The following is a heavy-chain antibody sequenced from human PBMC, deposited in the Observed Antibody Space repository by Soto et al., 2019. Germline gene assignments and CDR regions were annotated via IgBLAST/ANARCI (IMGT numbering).Heavy chain of an antibody. Sequence: ESGGGVVQPGTSLRRSCVVSGFTLSNTGVHWVRQAPGKGLEWVAMIAHNGFSQFYVDSVKGRFTISRDNSKNTVYLQMHSLRPEDTSVYYCAKDWGISGWFNWFDSWGQGTLVTVSS. D-gene: IGHD6-19*01. CDR1: GFTLSNTG. CDR2: IAHNGFSQ. V-gene: IGHV3-30*18. CDR3: AKDWGISGWFNWFDS. J-gene: IGHJ5*01.